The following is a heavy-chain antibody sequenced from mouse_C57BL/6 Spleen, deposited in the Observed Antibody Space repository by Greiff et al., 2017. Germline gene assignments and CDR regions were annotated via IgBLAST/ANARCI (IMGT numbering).Heavy chain of an antibody. CDR1: GFSLTSYC. V-gene: IGHV2-2*01. Sequence: QVQLQQSGPGLVQPSQSLSITCTVSGFSLTSYCVHWVRQSPGKGLEWLGVIWSGGSTDYNAAFISRLSISKDNSKCHVFFKMNSRQADDTAIYYCAENQGGNYVFFAYWGQGTLVTVAA. J-gene: IGHJ3*01. D-gene: IGHD2-1*01. CDR3: AENQGGNYVFFAY. CDR2: IWSGGST.